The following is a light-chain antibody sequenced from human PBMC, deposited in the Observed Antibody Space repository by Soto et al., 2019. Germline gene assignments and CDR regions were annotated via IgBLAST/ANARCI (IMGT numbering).Light chain of an antibody. V-gene: IGLV4-69*02. CDR2: LNSDGSH. CDR3: QTWGRGIVV. Sequence: VLTQSPSASASLGASVNLTCTLTGGHSTYSIGWHQQQPQRGPRFLMRLNSDGSHSKGDGIPDRFSGSSSGAERFLTISSLQSEDEADYYCQTWGRGIVVFGGGTKVTVL. CDR1: GGHSTYS. J-gene: IGLJ2*01.